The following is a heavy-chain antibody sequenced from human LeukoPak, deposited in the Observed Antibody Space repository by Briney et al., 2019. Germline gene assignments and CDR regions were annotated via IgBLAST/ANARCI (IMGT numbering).Heavy chain of an antibody. CDR1: GYTFTGYY. CDR2: FNPNSGGT. D-gene: IGHD6-19*01. V-gene: IGHV1-2*02. CDR3: ARDVDKQWLDRNGDPDY. J-gene: IGHJ4*02. Sequence: ASVKVSCKASGYTFTGYYMHWVRQAPGQGLEWMGWFNPNSGGTNYAQKLQGRVTMTTDTSTSTAYMELRSLRSDDTAVYYCARDVDKQWLDRNGDPDYWGQGTLVTVSS.